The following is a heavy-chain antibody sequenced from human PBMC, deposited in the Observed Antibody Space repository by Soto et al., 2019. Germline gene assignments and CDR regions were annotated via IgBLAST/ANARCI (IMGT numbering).Heavy chain of an antibody. J-gene: IGHJ4*02. CDR1: GFTFSTSA. V-gene: IGHV3-23*01. CDR3: AKEGSVTAALDY. D-gene: IGHD6-13*01. Sequence: LRLSCAASGFTFSTSAMSWVRPAPGKGLEWVSGLTVSGGATYYADSVKGPLTISRDTSNNTMYLQMNSLRAEDTAVYYCAKEGSVTAALDYWGQGILVTVSS. CDR2: LTVSGGAT.